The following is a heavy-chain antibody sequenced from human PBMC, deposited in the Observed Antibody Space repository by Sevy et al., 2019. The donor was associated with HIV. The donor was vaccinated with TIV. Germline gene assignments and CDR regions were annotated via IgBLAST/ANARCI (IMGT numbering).Heavy chain of an antibody. CDR1: GGSVSSGSYF. CDR3: ARDSGTYPYYFDY. Sequence: SETLSLTWTVSGGSVSSGSYFWSWIRQPPGKGLEWIGYIHYSGTTNYNPSLKSRVTISVDTSKNQFSLNLSSVTAADTAVYYCARDSGTYPYYFDYWGQGTLVTVSS. CDR2: IHYSGTT. D-gene: IGHD1-26*01. J-gene: IGHJ4*02. V-gene: IGHV4-61*01.